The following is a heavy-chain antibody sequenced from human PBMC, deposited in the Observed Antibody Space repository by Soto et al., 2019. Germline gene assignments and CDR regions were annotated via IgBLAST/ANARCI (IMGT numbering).Heavy chain of an antibody. J-gene: IGHJ6*03. V-gene: IGHV3-74*01. Sequence: EVQLVESGGGLVQPGGSLRLSCAASGFTFSSYWMHWVRQAPGKGLVWVSRINSDGSSTSYADSVKGRFTISRDNAKNTLYLQMNSLRAEDTALYYCARVSYALGSSGGSCYSYYYYYMDVWGKGTTVTVSS. CDR1: GFTFSSYW. CDR2: INSDGSST. D-gene: IGHD2-15*01. CDR3: ARVSYALGSSGGSCYSYYYYYMDV.